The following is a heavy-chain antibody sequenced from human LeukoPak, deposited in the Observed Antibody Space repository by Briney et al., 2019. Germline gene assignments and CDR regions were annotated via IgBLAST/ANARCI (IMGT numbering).Heavy chain of an antibody. Sequence: GGSLRLSCAASGVIFSNYWMHWVRQTPGKGLVWVSRINRDGSSTSYADSVKGRFTISRDNAKNTLYLQMNSLRAEDTAVYYCTRGGGYSYGSFDYWGQGTLVTVSS. V-gene: IGHV3-74*01. CDR1: GVIFSNYW. CDR2: INRDGSST. D-gene: IGHD5-18*01. J-gene: IGHJ4*02. CDR3: TRGGGYSYGSFDY.